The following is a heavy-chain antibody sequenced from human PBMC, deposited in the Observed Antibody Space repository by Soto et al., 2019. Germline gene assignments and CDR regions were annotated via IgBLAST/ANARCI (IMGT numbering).Heavy chain of an antibody. CDR1: GFTFSSYA. V-gene: IGHV3-23*01. J-gene: IGHJ4*02. CDR2: ISGSGGST. D-gene: IGHD4-17*01. Sequence: EVQLLESGGGLVQPGGSLRLSCAASGFTFSSYAMGWVRQAPGKGLEWVSAISGSGGSTYYADSVKGRFTISRDNSKNTLYLQMNSLRAEDTAVYYCAERPVTYVTKNLGRWGQGTLVTVSS. CDR3: AERPVTYVTKNLGR.